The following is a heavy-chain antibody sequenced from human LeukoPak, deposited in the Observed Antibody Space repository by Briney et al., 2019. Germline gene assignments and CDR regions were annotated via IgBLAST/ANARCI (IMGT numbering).Heavy chain of an antibody. V-gene: IGHV1-2*02. Sequence: ASVKVSCKASGYTFTGYYMHWVRQAPGQELEWVGWINPNSGGTNYAQKFQGRVTITRDTSISTAYMELSRLRSDDTAVYYCARDIIAARPDWAFDYWGQGTLVTVSS. CDR3: ARDIIAARPDWAFDY. D-gene: IGHD6-6*01. CDR1: GYTFTGYY. J-gene: IGHJ4*02. CDR2: INPNSGGT.